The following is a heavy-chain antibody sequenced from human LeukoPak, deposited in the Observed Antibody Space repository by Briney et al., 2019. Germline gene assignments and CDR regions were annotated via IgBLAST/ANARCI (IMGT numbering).Heavy chain of an antibody. CDR1: GFPFSSYA. V-gene: IGHV3-23*01. CDR3: ARDLGQYYDTSDNWFDP. J-gene: IGHJ5*02. D-gene: IGHD3-22*01. CDR2: ISSSGDKT. Sequence: GGSLRLSCAASGFPFSSYAMSWVRQAPGKGLEWVSSISSSGDKTYYADSVKGRFTISRDNFKNTLNLQMNSLRAEDTAVYYCARDLGQYYDTSDNWFDPWGQGTLVTVSS.